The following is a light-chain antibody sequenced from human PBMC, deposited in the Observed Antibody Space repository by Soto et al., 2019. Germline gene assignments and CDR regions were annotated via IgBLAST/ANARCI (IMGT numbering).Light chain of an antibody. CDR1: QSISRN. V-gene: IGKV3-15*01. Sequence: EIVMTQSPGTLSVSPGERATLSCRASQSISRNLAWYQQKPGRAPRLLIYGVSTRATGIPARFSGSGSETEFTLTISSLQSEDIATYYCQQFDNLPETFGQGTRLQIK. CDR2: GVS. CDR3: QQFDNLPET. J-gene: IGKJ2*01.